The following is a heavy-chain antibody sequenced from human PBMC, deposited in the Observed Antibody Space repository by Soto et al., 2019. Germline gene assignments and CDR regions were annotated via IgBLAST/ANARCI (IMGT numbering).Heavy chain of an antibody. CDR3: ARGMYYYASGSYYNVPAAFDY. J-gene: IGHJ4*02. CDR1: GGPISSNIYY. D-gene: IGHD3-10*01. V-gene: IGHV4-39*02. Sequence: PSETLSVTCTVSGGPISSNIYYWGWIRQPPGKGLEWIGSIDYSGSTYYNPSLKSRVTISVDTSKNHFSLKLSSVTAADTAVYYCARGMYYYASGSYYNVPAAFDYWGQGTLVTVSS. CDR2: IDYSGST.